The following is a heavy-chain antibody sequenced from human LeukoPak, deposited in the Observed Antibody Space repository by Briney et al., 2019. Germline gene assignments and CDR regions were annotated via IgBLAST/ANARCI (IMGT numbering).Heavy chain of an antibody. CDR2: INPNSGGT. Sequence: GASVKVSCKASGYTFTGYYMHWVRQAPGQGLEWMGWINPNSGGTNYAQKFQARVTMTRDTSTSTGYVELTRLTSDDTAVYYCARDHRLGRTGYDMPADWGQGTRVIVSS. CDR3: ARDHRLGRTGYDMPAD. J-gene: IGHJ4*02. D-gene: IGHD5-12*01. CDR1: GYTFTGYY. V-gene: IGHV1-2*02.